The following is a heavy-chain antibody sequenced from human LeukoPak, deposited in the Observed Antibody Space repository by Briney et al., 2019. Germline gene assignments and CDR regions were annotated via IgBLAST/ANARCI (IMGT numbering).Heavy chain of an antibody. D-gene: IGHD6-13*01. Sequence: GASVKVSCKASGGTFSSYAISWVRQAPGQGLEWMGWINPNSGGTNYAQKFQGRVTMTRDTSISTAYMELSRLRSDDTAVYYCARVMYSSSWYGYYYYMDVWGKGTTVTVSS. J-gene: IGHJ6*03. CDR2: INPNSGGT. CDR3: ARVMYSSSWYGYYYYMDV. V-gene: IGHV1-2*02. CDR1: GGTFSSYA.